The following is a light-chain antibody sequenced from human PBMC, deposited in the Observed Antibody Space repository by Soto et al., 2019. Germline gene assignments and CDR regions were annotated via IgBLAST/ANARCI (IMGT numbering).Light chain of an antibody. V-gene: IGKV3-11*01. CDR1: RSGSSY. Sequence: EIVLTQSPATLSLSPGETATLSCGASRSGSSYLAWYQQKPGHAPRLLLYDASYMATAIPARFSGSGSGTGFTLTISSLEPEDFAGYYCQLRGGWPPRVTCDGGTKVEIK. CDR2: DAS. J-gene: IGKJ4*01. CDR3: QLRGGWPPRVT.